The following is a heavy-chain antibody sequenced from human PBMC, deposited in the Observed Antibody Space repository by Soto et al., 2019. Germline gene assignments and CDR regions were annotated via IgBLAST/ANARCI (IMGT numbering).Heavy chain of an antibody. J-gene: IGHJ5*02. V-gene: IGHV4-59*08. CDR1: GGSISNYY. CDR2: FYYTGST. Sequence: PSETLSLTCTVSGGSISNYYWSWIRQPPGKGLEWIAYFYYTGSTNYNPSLRSRVTISLDTSKNQFSLKLSSVTAADTAVYYCAKYYYDSNTYFYRWFDPWGQGTLVTVS. D-gene: IGHD3-22*01. CDR3: AKYYYDSNTYFYRWFDP.